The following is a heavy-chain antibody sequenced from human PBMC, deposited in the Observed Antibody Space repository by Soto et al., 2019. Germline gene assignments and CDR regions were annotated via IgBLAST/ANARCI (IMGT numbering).Heavy chain of an antibody. CDR2: ISGSGGST. D-gene: IGHD6-19*01. CDR3: RCSDLAVAVYLDY. V-gene: IGHV3-23*01. Sequence: GGSLRLSCAASGFTFSSYAMSWVRQAPGKGLEWVSAISGSGGSTYYADSVKGRFTISRDNSKNTLYLQMNSLRAEDTAVYYCRCSDLAVAVYLDYWGQGTLVTVSS. CDR1: GFTFSSYA. J-gene: IGHJ4*02.